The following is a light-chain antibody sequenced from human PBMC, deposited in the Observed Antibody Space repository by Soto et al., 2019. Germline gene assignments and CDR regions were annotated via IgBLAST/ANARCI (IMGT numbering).Light chain of an antibody. CDR1: QSVSSN. CDR2: GAS. J-gene: IGKJ4*01. CDR3: QQYNEWPHT. V-gene: IGKV3-15*01. Sequence: ETVMTQSPATLSVSPGEGATLSCRASQSVSSNLAWYQQRPGQTPRLLVYGASIRATGMSARFSGSGSGTEFTLTIGSLQSEDFALFYCQQYNEWPHTFGGGTKVEIK.